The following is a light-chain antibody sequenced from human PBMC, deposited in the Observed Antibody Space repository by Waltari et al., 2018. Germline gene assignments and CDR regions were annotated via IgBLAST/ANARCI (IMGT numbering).Light chain of an antibody. CDR1: SSDVGSSNL. V-gene: IGLV2-23*01. J-gene: IGLJ3*02. CDR2: EGY. Sequence: QSALTQPASVSGSPGQSITLSCTGTSSDVGSSNLVSWYQQHPGKAPKLIIYEGYKRPSGVSNRFSGSKSGDTASLTISGVQAEDEADYYCCSYANNRPRVFGGGTKLTVL. CDR3: CSYANNRPRV.